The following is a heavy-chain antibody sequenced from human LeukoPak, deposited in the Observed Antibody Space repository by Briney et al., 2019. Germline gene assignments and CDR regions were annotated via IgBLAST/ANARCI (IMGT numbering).Heavy chain of an antibody. CDR2: ISYDGSNK. J-gene: IGHJ3*02. Sequence: HPGGSLRLSCAASGFTFSSYAMHWVRQAPGKGLEWVAVISYDGSNKYYADSVKGRFTISRDNSKNTLYLQMNSLRAEATAVYYCARDKGGSYHADAFDIWGQGTMVTVSS. CDR3: ARDKGGSYHADAFDI. CDR1: GFTFSSYA. V-gene: IGHV3-30-3*01. D-gene: IGHD1-26*01.